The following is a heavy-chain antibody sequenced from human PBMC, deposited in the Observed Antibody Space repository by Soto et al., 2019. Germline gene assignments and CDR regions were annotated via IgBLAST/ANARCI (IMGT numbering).Heavy chain of an antibody. CDR1: GFTFSSYW. V-gene: IGHV3-74*01. J-gene: IGHJ6*02. CDR3: ARGHTAMAGYYYYGMDV. Sequence: VGSLRLSCAASGFTFSSYWMHWVRQAPGKGLVWVSRINSDGSSTSYADSVKGRFTISRDNAKNTLYLQMNSLRAEDTAVYYCARGHTAMAGYYYYGMDVWGQGTTVTVSS. CDR2: INSDGSST. D-gene: IGHD5-18*01.